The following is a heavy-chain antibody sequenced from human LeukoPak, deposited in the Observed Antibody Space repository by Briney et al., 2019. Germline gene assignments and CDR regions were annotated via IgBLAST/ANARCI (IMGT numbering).Heavy chain of an antibody. V-gene: IGHV4-34*01. CDR3: ARRPLGYCSSTSCAGRYWFDP. J-gene: IGHJ5*02. CDR1: GGSFSGYY. CDR2: INHSGST. Sequence: PSETLSLTCAVYGGSFSGYYWSWIRQPPGKGLEWIGEINHSGSTNYNPSLKSRVTISVDTSKNQSSLKLSSVTAADTAVYYCARRPLGYCSSTSCAGRYWFDPWGQGTLVTVSS. D-gene: IGHD2-2*01.